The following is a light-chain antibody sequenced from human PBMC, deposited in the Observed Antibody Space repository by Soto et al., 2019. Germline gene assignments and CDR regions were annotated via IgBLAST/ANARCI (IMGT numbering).Light chain of an antibody. CDR1: QSALYSSNNKNY. V-gene: IGKV4-1*01. CDR2: WAS. J-gene: IGKJ1*01. Sequence: DIVMTQSPDSLAVSLGERATINCKSSQSALYSSNNKNYLAWYQQKPGQPPNLLIYWASTRESGVPDRLSGSGSGTDFTLPISSLQAEDVAVYYCQKYYSIPRTFGQGTKVEIQ. CDR3: QKYYSIPRT.